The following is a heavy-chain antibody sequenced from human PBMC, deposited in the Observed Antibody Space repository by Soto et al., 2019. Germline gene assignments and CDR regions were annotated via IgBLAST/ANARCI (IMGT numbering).Heavy chain of an antibody. D-gene: IGHD5-12*01. CDR2: IYYSGST. J-gene: IGHJ4*02. V-gene: IGHV4-31*03. CDR3: ARGANIVDRGILDY. Sequence: SETLSLTCTVSGGSISSGGYYWSWIRQHPGKGLEWIGYIYYSGSTYYNPSLKSRVTISVDTSKNQFSLKLSSVTAADTAVYYCARGANIVDRGILDYWGQGTLVTVSS. CDR1: GGSISSGGYY.